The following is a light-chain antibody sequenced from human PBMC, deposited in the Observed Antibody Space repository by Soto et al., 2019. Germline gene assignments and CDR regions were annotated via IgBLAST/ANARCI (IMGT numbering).Light chain of an antibody. V-gene: IGLV2-8*01. CDR1: SSDVGGYNY. Sequence: QSALTQPPSASGSPGQSVTISCTGTSSDVGGYNYVSWYQQYPGKAPKVMFYEVSKRPSGVPDRFSGSKSGNTASLTVSGLQAEDEADYYCSSYAGSNNLVFGGGTKLTVL. CDR2: EVS. J-gene: IGLJ2*01. CDR3: SSYAGSNNLV.